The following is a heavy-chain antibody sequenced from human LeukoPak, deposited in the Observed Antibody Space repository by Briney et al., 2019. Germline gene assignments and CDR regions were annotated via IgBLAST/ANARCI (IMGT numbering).Heavy chain of an antibody. D-gene: IGHD1-1*01. CDR2: ISGSGGST. CDR1: GFTFSSYA. V-gene: IGHV3-23*01. CDR3: VRATSAWHPDS. Sequence: SGGSLRLSCAASGFTFSSYAMSWVRQAPGKGLEWVSAISGSGGSTYYANSVKGRFTITRDNSKNTLHLQMNSLRAEDTAVYYCVRATSAWHPDSWGQGTLVTVSS. J-gene: IGHJ4*02.